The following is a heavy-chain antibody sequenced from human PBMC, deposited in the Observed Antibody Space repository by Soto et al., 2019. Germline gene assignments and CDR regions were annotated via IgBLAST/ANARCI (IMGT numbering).Heavy chain of an antibody. V-gene: IGHV4-39*02. CDR3: ARKKGGYFRGGTCPHDY. J-gene: IGHJ4*02. D-gene: IGHD2-15*01. Sequence: GAIIGGSCFSSIKKKTPGKGLEWIGSLYFSGSTYYNPSLKSRVTISVDTSKIHFSLNLSSATAADTAVYYCARKKGGYFRGGTCPHDYWGKGTLVTVS. CDR2: LYFSGST. CDR1: GAIIGGSCF.